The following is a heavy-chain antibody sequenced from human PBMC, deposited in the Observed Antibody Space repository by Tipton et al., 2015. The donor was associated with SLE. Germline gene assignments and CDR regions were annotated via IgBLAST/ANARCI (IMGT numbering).Heavy chain of an antibody. Sequence: TLSLTCTVSGGSISSSSYYWGWIRQPPGKGLEWIGSIYYSGSTYYNPSLKSRVTISVDTSKNQFSLKLGSVTAADTAVYYCARAWGYSGGPDACDIWGQGTMVTVSS. D-gene: IGHD1-26*01. J-gene: IGHJ3*02. CDR2: IYYSGST. V-gene: IGHV4-39*01. CDR1: GGSISSSSYY. CDR3: ARAWGYSGGPDACDI.